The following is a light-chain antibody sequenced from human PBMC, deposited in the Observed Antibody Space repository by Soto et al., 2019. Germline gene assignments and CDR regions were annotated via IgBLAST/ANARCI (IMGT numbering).Light chain of an antibody. Sequence: QSALTQPASVSGSPGQSITITCTGTGSDVGGHDYVSWYQQHPGKAPKLIIYEVSNRPSGVSDRFSGSKSGNRASLTISGLQAEDEGEYYCCSYASSNSLLFGGGTQLTVL. CDR2: EVS. V-gene: IGLV2-14*01. J-gene: IGLJ2*01. CDR1: GSDVGGHDY. CDR3: CSYASSNSLL.